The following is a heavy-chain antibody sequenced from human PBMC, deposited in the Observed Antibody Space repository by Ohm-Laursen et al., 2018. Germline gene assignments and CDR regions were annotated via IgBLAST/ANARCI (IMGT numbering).Heavy chain of an antibody. D-gene: IGHD3-22*01. CDR1: GGTFSSYA. CDR2: IIPILGIA. CDR3: ARETTYYYDSSGYYYRD. V-gene: IGHV1-69*04. J-gene: IGHJ4*02. Sequence: SVKVYCKASGGTFSSYAISWVRQAPGQGLEWMGRIIPILGIANYAQKFQGRVTITADKSTSTAYMELSSLRSEDTAVYYCARETTYYYDSSGYYYRDWGQGTLVTVSS.